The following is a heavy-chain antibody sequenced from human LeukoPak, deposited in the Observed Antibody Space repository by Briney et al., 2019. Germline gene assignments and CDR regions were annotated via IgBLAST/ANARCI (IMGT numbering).Heavy chain of an antibody. CDR2: IYGSGVST. J-gene: IGHJ4*02. Sequence: PGGSLRLSCAASGFAFSSYGMSWVRQAPGKGLEWLSAIYGSGVSTYYAGSVKGRFTISRDNSKNTLYLQMDSLRVEDTAVYYCAKATLDGYNYGPWGYWGQGTLVTVSS. V-gene: IGHV3-23*01. CDR3: AKATLDGYNYGPWGY. CDR1: GFAFSSYG. D-gene: IGHD5-24*01.